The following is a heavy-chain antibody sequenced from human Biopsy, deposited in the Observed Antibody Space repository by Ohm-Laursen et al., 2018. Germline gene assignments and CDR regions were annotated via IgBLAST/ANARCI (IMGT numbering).Heavy chain of an antibody. V-gene: IGHV1-46*01. CDR1: GYTFTTYY. J-gene: IGHJ4*02. Sequence: GASVKVSCKASGYTFTTYYIHWVRQAPGQGLEWMGIINPGGNSTAYTQNFQGRATMTWDTSTTTVYMELSSLRSEDTAVYYCVLASFDYWGQGTLVTVPS. CDR3: VLASFDY. CDR2: INPGGNST.